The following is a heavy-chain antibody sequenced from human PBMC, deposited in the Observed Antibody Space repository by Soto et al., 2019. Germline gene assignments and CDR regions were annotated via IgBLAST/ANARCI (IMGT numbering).Heavy chain of an antibody. CDR3: ARDFDGTYYEFWSGYLYCYGMNV. J-gene: IGHJ6*02. V-gene: IGHV4-4*07. CDR2: IYTSGST. D-gene: IGHD3-3*01. CDR1: GGSISSYY. Sequence: SETLSLTCTVSGGSISSYYWSWIRQPAGKGLEWIGRIYTSGSTNYTLALKSRFTMPVETSKNQFSLKLSSVTAADTAVYYCARDFDGTYYEFWSGYLYCYGMNVWGQVTTVTVSS.